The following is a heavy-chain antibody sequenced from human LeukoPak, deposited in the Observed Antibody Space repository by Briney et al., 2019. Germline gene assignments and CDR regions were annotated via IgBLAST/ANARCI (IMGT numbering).Heavy chain of an antibody. D-gene: IGHD6-13*01. Sequence: SETLSLTCAVYGGSFSGYYWSWIRQPPGKGLEWIGEINHSGSTNYNPSLKSRVTISVDTSKNQFSLKLSSVTAADTAVYYCARSPVRVWKDYSDYWGQGTLVTVSS. V-gene: IGHV4-34*01. J-gene: IGHJ4*02. CDR2: INHSGST. CDR3: ARSPVRVWKDYSDY. CDR1: GGSFSGYY.